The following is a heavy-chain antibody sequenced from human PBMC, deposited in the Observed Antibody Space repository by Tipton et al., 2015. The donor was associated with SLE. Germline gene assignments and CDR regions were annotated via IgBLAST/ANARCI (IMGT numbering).Heavy chain of an antibody. CDR2: IYYSGST. J-gene: IGHJ5*02. Sequence: GLVKPSETLSLTCTVSGGSISSHYWSWIRQPPGKGLEWIGYIYYSGSTNYNPSLKSRVTISVDTSRNCFSVNLSFVTAADTAVYYCARGSIGWSPTWFDTWGPGMLVTVSS. V-gene: IGHV4-59*11. D-gene: IGHD6-19*01. CDR1: GGSISSHY. CDR3: ARGSIGWSPTWFDT.